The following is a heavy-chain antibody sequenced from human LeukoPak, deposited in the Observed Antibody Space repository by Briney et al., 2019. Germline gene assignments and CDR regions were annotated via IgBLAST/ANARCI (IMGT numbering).Heavy chain of an antibody. Sequence: GGSLRLSCTTSGFTFSHYWMHWVRRAPGKGLEWVSAISGSGGSTYYADSVKGRFTISRDNSKNTLYLQMNSLRAEDTAVYYCAKVEYGSGSYPVGGFDYWGQGTLVTVSS. D-gene: IGHD3-10*01. V-gene: IGHV3-23*01. J-gene: IGHJ4*02. CDR1: GFTFSHYW. CDR2: ISGSGGST. CDR3: AKVEYGSGSYPVGGFDY.